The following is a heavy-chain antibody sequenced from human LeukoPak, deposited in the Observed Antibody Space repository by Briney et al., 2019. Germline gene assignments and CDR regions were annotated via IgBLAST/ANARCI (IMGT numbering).Heavy chain of an antibody. CDR3: ASGLPVDY. Sequence: KPSETLSLTCAVYGGSFSGYYWSWIRQPPGKGLEWIGEINHSGSTNYNPSLKSRVTISVDTSKNQFSLKLSSVTAADTAVYYCASGLPVDYWGQGTLVTVSS. CDR2: INHSGST. J-gene: IGHJ4*02. V-gene: IGHV4-34*01. CDR1: GGSFSGYY.